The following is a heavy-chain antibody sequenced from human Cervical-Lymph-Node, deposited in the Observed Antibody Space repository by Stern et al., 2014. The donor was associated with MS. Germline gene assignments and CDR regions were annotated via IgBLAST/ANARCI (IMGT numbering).Heavy chain of an antibody. D-gene: IGHD3-3*01. CDR1: GGTFRSYA. Sequence: QVQLMQSGAEVKKPGSSVKVSCKASGGTFRSYAISWVRQAPGQGLEWMGGIIPIFGTANYAQKFQGRVTITADESTSTAYMELSSLRSEDTAVYYCARGSSLGFGDFWSGFDYWGQGTLVTVSS. J-gene: IGHJ4*02. V-gene: IGHV1-69*01. CDR2: IIPIFGTA. CDR3: ARGSSLGFGDFWSGFDY.